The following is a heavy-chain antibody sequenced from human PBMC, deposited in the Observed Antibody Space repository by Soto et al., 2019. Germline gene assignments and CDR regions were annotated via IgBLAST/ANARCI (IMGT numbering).Heavy chain of an antibody. V-gene: IGHV1-2*04. Sequence: ASVKVSCKASGYTFTGYYMHWVRQAPGQGLEWMGWINPNSGGTNYAQKFQGWVTMTRDTSISTAYMELSRLRSDDTAVYYCAGETEVVPAALGGYYYYYMDVWGKGTTVTVSS. J-gene: IGHJ6*03. CDR2: INPNSGGT. CDR3: AGETEVVPAALGGYYYYYMDV. D-gene: IGHD2-2*01. CDR1: GYTFTGYY.